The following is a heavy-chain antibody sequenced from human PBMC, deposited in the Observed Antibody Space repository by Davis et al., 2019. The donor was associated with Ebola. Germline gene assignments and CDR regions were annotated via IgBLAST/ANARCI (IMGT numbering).Heavy chain of an antibody. V-gene: IGHV3-30*03. CDR2: ISYDGSNK. CDR1: GFTFSSYG. D-gene: IGHD1-14*01. CDR3: ARNNYYYYYGMDV. J-gene: IGHJ6*02. Sequence: GESLKISCAASGFTFSSYGMHWVRQAPGKGLEWVAVISYDGSNKYYADSVKGRFTISRDNSKNTLYLQMNSLRAEDTAVYYCARNNYYYYYGMDVWGQGTTVTVSS.